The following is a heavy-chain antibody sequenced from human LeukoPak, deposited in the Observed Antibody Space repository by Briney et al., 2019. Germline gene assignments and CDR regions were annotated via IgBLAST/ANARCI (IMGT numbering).Heavy chain of an antibody. CDR1: GGSFSGYY. V-gene: IGHV4-34*01. J-gene: IGHJ4*02. Sequence: PSETLSLTCAVYGGSFSGYYWSWIRQPPGKELEWIGEINHSGSTNYNPSLKSRVTISVDTSKNQFSLKLSSVTAADTAVYYCARAPGYWGQGTLVTVSS. CDR3: ARAPGY. CDR2: INHSGST.